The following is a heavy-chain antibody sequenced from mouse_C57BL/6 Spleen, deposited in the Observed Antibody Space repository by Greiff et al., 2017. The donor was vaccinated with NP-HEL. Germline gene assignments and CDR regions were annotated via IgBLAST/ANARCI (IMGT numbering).Heavy chain of an antibody. CDR1: GFTFSSYG. CDR2: ISSGGSYT. J-gene: IGHJ2*01. V-gene: IGHV5-6*01. CDR3: ARYFDY. Sequence: EVKLVESGGDLVKPGGSLKLSCAASGFTFSSYGMSWVRQTPDKRLEWVATISSGGSYTYYPDSVKGRFTISRDNAKNTLYLQMSSLKSEDTAMYYCARYFDYWGQGTTLTVSS.